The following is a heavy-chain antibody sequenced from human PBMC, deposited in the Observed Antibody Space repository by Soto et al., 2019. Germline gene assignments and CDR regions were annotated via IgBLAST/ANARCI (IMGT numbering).Heavy chain of an antibody. D-gene: IGHD3-9*01. J-gene: IGHJ4*02. CDR3: AKRRLTGSSKNYYFDY. V-gene: IGHV3-23*01. CDR1: GFTFSSYA. Sequence: GGSLRLSCAASGFTFSSYAMSWVRQALGKGQEWVSAISGSGGSTYYADSVKGRFTISRDNSKNTLYLQMNSLRAEDTAVYYCAKRRLTGSSKNYYFDYWGQGTLVTVSS. CDR2: ISGSGGST.